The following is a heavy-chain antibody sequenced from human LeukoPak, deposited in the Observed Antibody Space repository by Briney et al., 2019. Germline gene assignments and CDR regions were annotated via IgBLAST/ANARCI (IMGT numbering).Heavy chain of an antibody. CDR2: IYYSGST. CDR3: ARHRIRVLPGAFDI. V-gene: IGHV4-59*08. Sequence: SETLSLTCTVSGGSISSYYWSWIRQPPGKGLEWIGYIYYSGSTNYNPSLKSRVTISVDTSKNQFSLKLSSVTAADTAVYYCARHRIRVLPGAFDIWGQGTMVTVSS. J-gene: IGHJ3*02. CDR1: GGSISSYY. D-gene: IGHD4/OR15-4a*01.